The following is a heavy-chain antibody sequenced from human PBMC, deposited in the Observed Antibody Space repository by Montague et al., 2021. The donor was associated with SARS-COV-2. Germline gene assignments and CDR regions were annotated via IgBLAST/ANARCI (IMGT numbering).Heavy chain of an antibody. D-gene: IGHD2-2*01. CDR1: GDSISSGYSY. CDR3: ARHLAISGPAAVSDY. V-gene: IGHV4-39*01. CDR2: IHYSEIT. J-gene: IGHJ4*02. Sequence: SETLSLTCTVSGDSISSGYSYWGWIRQPPGKGLEWVGTIHYSEITYYNPSLKSRVTISVDTSRNQFSLKLSSVTAADTAIYYCARHLAISGPAAVSDYWGQGTLVTVSS.